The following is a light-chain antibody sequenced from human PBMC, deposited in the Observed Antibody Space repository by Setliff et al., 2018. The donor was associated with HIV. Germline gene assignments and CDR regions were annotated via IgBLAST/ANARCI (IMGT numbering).Light chain of an antibody. J-gene: IGKJ1*01. Sequence: DIVMTQSPDSLPVSLGERATINCKSSRSVLYSSNNKNYLAWYQQKPGQPPKLLIFWASTRESGVPDRFSGSGSGTDFTLTISSLQAEDVAVYYCQQYYSTPPTFGQGTRWIS. CDR2: WAS. V-gene: IGKV4-1*01. CDR1: RSVLYSSNNKNY. CDR3: QQYYSTPPT.